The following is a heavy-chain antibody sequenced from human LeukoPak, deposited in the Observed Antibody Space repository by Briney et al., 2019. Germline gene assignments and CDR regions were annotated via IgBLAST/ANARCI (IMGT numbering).Heavy chain of an antibody. Sequence: GRSLRLSCAASGFTFSSYAMHWVRQAPGKGLEWVAVISYDGSSKYYADSVKGRFTISRDNSKNTLYLQMNSLRAEDTAVYYRARGKAPLSLGELSNFDYWGQGTLVTVSS. D-gene: IGHD3-16*01. V-gene: IGHV3-30-3*01. CDR1: GFTFSSYA. J-gene: IGHJ4*02. CDR3: ARGKAPLSLGELSNFDY. CDR2: ISYDGSSK.